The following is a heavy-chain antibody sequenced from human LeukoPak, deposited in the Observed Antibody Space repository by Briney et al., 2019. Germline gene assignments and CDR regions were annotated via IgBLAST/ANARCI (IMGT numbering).Heavy chain of an antibody. CDR2: IYSGGST. J-gene: IGHJ4*02. CDR3: ARGHCSGGSCNDY. CDR1: GFTVSSNY. V-gene: IGHV3-53*01. D-gene: IGHD2-15*01. Sequence: GGSLRLSCAPSGFTVSSNYMSWVRQAPGKGLEWVSVIYSGGSTYYADSVKGRFTISRDNSKNTLYLQMNSLRAEDTAVYYCARGHCSGGSCNDYWGQGTLVTVSS.